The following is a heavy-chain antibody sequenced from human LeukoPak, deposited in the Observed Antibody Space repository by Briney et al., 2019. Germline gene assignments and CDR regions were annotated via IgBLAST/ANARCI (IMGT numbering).Heavy chain of an antibody. CDR2: INHSGST. CDR1: GGSFSGYY. J-gene: IGHJ4*02. CDR3: AREIKLSDTDYVWGSYRLLGTYFDY. D-gene: IGHD3-16*02. V-gene: IGHV4-34*01. Sequence: SETLSLTCAVYGGSFSGYYWSWIRQPPGKGLEWIGEINHSGSTNYNPSLKSRVTISVDTSKNQFSLKLSSVTAADTAVYYCAREIKLSDTDYVWGSYRLLGTYFDYWGQGTLVTVSS.